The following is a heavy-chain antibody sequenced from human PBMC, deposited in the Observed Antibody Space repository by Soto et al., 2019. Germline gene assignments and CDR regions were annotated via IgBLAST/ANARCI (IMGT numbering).Heavy chain of an antibody. Sequence: QVQLVQSGAEVKKPGASAKLSCRTSGYTFTHYYIHWVRQAPGQGLEWLAIINPASGSTNYAQDCQGRVTLTMDPSTTTVYMELSALRAEDTAIFYCARDLAAGDYWGQGTLVTVSS. D-gene: IGHD6-13*01. CDR2: INPASGST. CDR1: GYTFTHYY. J-gene: IGHJ4*02. CDR3: ARDLAAGDY. V-gene: IGHV1-46*01.